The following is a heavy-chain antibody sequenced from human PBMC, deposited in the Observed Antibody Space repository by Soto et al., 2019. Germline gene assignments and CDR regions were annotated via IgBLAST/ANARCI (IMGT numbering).Heavy chain of an antibody. CDR3: ARRARPDFYYMDV. CDR2: ISSNGVGT. J-gene: IGHJ6*03. D-gene: IGHD6-6*01. V-gene: IGHV3-64*01. CDR1: GFNLRGDA. Sequence: EVQLAESGGGLAQPGGSLRLSCAASGFNLRGDAMDWVRQAPGKGLESGSGISSNGVGTYYANSVQGRLTISRDNSNNTVYLQMVSLRPEDMAVYYFARRARPDFYYMDVWGKGTTVTVS.